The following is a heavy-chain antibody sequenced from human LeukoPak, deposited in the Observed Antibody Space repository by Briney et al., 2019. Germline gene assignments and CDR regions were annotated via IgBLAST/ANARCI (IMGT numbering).Heavy chain of an antibody. CDR1: GTSISSDNYY. D-gene: IGHD2-15*01. J-gene: IGHJ4*02. V-gene: IGHV4-39*01. CDR2: FSYGGNT. CDR3: ARQRIVVVLAATPDYFDH. Sequence: SETLSLTCTVSGTSISSDNYYWGWIRQSPGKGLEWIGSFSYGGNTYYTPSLKSRVTISVDTSKNRFSLNLNSATAADTAVYYCARQRIVVVLAATPDYFDHWGQGTLVTVSS.